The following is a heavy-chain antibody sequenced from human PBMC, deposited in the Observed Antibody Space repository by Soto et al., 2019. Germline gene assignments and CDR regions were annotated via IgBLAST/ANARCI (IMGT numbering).Heavy chain of an antibody. CDR2: ISAYNGNT. CDR3: ARVRCSGGSCYPGSGY. Sequence: VASAKVRCKASGDSFTSYGISWVRQAPGQGLEWMGWISAYNGNTNYAQKLQGRVTMTTDTSTSTAYMELRSLRSDDTAVYYCARVRCSGGSCYPGSGYGGQGTLVTVS. CDR1: GDSFTSYG. D-gene: IGHD2-15*01. V-gene: IGHV1-18*01. J-gene: IGHJ4*02.